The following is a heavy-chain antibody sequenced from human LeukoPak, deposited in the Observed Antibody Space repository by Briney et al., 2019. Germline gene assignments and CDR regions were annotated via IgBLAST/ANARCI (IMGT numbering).Heavy chain of an antibody. CDR3: ARDHAFLTYSNYAFDY. CDR1: GFTFSDYY. J-gene: IGHJ4*02. Sequence: GGSPRLSCAASGFTFSDYYMSWIRQAPGKGLEWVSYISSSDSAIYYADSVKGRFTISRDNAKNSLYLQMNSLRAEDTAVYYCARDHAFLTYSNYAFDYWGQGTLVTVSS. CDR2: ISSSDSAI. D-gene: IGHD4-11*01. V-gene: IGHV3-11*01.